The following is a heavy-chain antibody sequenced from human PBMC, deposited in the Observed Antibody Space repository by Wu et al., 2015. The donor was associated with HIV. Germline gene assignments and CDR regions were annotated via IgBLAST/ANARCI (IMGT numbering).Heavy chain of an antibody. Sequence: QVQLVQSGAEVKKPGASVKVSCKASGYTFTSYDINWVRQATGQGLEWMGWMNPNSGNTGYAQKFQGRVTMTRNTSITTAYMELSRLRSEDTAVYYCASAVTSLRHDAFDIWGQGTMVTVSS. CDR2: MNPNSGNT. CDR1: GYTFTSYD. CDR3: ASAVTSLRHDAFDI. J-gene: IGHJ3*02. V-gene: IGHV1-8*01. D-gene: IGHD4-17*01.